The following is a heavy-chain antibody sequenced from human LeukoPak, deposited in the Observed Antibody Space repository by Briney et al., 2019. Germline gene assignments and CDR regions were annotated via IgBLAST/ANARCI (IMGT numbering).Heavy chain of an antibody. V-gene: IGHV1-18*01. D-gene: IGHD5-24*01. CDR2: FNTYNGDT. J-gene: IGHJ4*02. Sequence: AASVKVSCTASGYTFTTYGITWVRQAPGQGLEWMGWFNTYNGDTNYAQNLQGRVTMTTDTSTSTAYMELRSLRSDDTAVYYCARVADGYTYYFDYWGQGTLVTVSS. CDR3: ARVADGYTYYFDY. CDR1: GYTFTTYG.